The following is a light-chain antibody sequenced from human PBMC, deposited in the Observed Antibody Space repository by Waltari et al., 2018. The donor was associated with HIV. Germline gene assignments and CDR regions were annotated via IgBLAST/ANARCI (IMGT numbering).Light chain of an antibody. CDR2: GAS. CDR1: QSVSSSY. Sequence: EIVLTQSPGTLSLSPGERATLSCRSSQSVSSSYLAWYQQKPGQAPRLLIYGASSRATGIPDRFSGSGSGTDFTLTISRLEPEDFAVDFCQQYSGSRPITFGQGTRLEIK. CDR3: QQYSGSRPIT. V-gene: IGKV3-20*01. J-gene: IGKJ5*01.